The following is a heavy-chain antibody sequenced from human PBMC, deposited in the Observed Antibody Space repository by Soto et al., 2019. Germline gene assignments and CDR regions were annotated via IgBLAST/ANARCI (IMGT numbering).Heavy chain of an antibody. D-gene: IGHD3-16*01. J-gene: IGHJ5*02. V-gene: IGHV4-34*01. CDR2: INHSGST. CDR1: GGSFSGYY. Sequence: AETLSITCAVYGGSFSGYYWSWIRQPPGKGLEWIGEINHSGSTNYNPSLKSRVTISVDTSKNQFSLKLSSVTAADTAVYYCARGYVRDWFDPWGQGTLVTSPQ. CDR3: ARGYVRDWFDP.